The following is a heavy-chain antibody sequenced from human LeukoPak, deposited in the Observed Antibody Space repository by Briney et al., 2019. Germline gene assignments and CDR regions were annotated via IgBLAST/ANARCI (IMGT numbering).Heavy chain of an antibody. V-gene: IGHV4-4*07. CDR3: ARDSAPGVGAGA. CDR1: GGSISSYY. J-gene: IGHJ5*02. D-gene: IGHD1-26*01. Sequence: SETLSLTCTVSGGSISSYYWSWIRQPAGKGLEWIGRIYTSGSTNYNPSLKSRVTRSVDTSKNQLSLKLTSVTAADTAVYYCARDSAPGVGAGAWGQGTLVTVSS. CDR2: IYTSGST.